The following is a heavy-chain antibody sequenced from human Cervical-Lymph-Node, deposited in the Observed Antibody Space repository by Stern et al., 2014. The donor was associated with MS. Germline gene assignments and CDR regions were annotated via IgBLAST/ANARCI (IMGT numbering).Heavy chain of an antibody. Sequence: VQLVESGAEVKKPGESLKLSCKGSGYSFTANWIAWVRQMPGKGLAWMGIIYPGDSDTRYSPSFQGQVTISADKSISTAYLQWSSLKASDTAMYYCARDYGDYAFDYWGQGTLVTVSS. D-gene: IGHD4-17*01. CDR2: IYPGDSDT. CDR3: ARDYGDYAFDY. V-gene: IGHV5-51*01. CDR1: GYSFTANW. J-gene: IGHJ4*02.